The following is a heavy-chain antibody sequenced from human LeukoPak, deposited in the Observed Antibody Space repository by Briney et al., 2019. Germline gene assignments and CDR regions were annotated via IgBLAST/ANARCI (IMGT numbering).Heavy chain of an antibody. CDR2: MNPNSGNT. J-gene: IGHJ4*02. Sequence: ASVKVSCKASGYTFTSCDINWVRQATGQGLGWMGWMNPNSGNTGYGQSSQGRITMTRDISIGTAYMELSNLTSEDTAIYYCTRGSSGRRDNWGQGTLVTVSA. CDR1: GYTFTSCD. D-gene: IGHD6-19*01. V-gene: IGHV1-8*01. CDR3: TRGSSGRRDN.